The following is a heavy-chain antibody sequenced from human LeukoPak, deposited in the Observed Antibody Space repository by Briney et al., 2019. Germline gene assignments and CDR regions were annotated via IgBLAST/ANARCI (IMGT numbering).Heavy chain of an antibody. CDR3: TKDWSASY. Sequence: GGSLRLSCAASGFTFNNFAMTWVRQAPGKGLQWVSAISDSGGGTYYADSVKGRFTISRDNSKNMPYLQMNSLRAEDTAVYYCTKDWSASYWGQGTLVTVSS. CDR1: GFTFNNFA. CDR2: ISDSGGGT. V-gene: IGHV3-23*01. J-gene: IGHJ4*02.